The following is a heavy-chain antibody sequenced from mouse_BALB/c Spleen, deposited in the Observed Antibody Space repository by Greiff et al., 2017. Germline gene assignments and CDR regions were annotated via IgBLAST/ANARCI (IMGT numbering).Heavy chain of an antibody. J-gene: IGHJ2*01. CDR3: ARRAVVVDYFDY. Sequence: QVQLQQSGPELVKPGASVKISCKASGYAFSSSWMNWVKQRPGQGLEWIGRIYPGDGDTNYNGKFKGKATLTADKSSSTAYMQLSSLTSVDSAVYFCARRAVVVDYFDYWGQGTTLTVPS. V-gene: IGHV1-82*01. D-gene: IGHD1-1*01. CDR2: IYPGDGDT. CDR1: GYAFSSSW.